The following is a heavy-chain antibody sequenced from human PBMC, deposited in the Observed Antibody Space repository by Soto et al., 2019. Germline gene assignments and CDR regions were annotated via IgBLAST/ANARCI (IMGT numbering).Heavy chain of an antibody. CDR3: ARGWGYYYDSSGFRDAFDI. D-gene: IGHD3-22*01. CDR1: GYTFTGYY. Sequence: ASVQVSCKASGYTFTGYYMHWVRQAPGQGLKWMGWINPNSGGTNYAQKFQGWVTTTRDTSISTAYMELSRLRSDDTAVYYCARGWGYYYDSSGFRDAFDIWGQGTMVTVSS. CDR2: INPNSGGT. J-gene: IGHJ3*02. V-gene: IGHV1-2*04.